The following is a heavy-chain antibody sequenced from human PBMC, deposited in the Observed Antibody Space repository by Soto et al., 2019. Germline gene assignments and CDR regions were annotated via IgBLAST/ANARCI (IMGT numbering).Heavy chain of an antibody. D-gene: IGHD2-21*02. V-gene: IGHV4-34*01. CDR2: INHSGST. CDR1: GGSFSGYY. J-gene: IGHJ1*01. CDR3: ARGRRTTFIMVVTQHSAEYFQH. Sequence: QVQLQQWGAGLLKPSETLSLTRAVYGGSFSGYYWSWIRQPPGKGLEWIGEINHSGSTNYNPSLKGRLPTSVDTSKSQFSLKLSSVTAPAPAVSYCARGRRTTFIMVVTQHSAEYFQHWGQGTLVTVSS.